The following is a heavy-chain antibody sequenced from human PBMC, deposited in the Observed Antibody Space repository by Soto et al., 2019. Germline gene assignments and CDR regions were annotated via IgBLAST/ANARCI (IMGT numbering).Heavy chain of an antibody. V-gene: IGHV3-48*01. Sequence: GGSLRLSCAASGFTYSSYSMNWVRQAPGKGLEWVSYISSSSSTIYYADSVKGRFTISRDNSKNTLYLQMNSLRVEDTAVYYCTTRNYLGQGTQVTVSS. J-gene: IGHJ4*02. CDR3: TTRNY. CDR2: ISSSSSTI. CDR1: GFTYSSYS. D-gene: IGHD2-2*01.